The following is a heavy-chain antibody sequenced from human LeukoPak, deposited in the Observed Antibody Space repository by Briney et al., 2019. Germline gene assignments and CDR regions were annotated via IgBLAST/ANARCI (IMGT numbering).Heavy chain of an antibody. CDR1: GGSISSSSYY. D-gene: IGHD6-13*01. J-gene: IGHJ6*02. V-gene: IGHV4-39*07. Sequence: SETLSLTCTVSGGSISSSSYYWGWIRQPPGKGLEWIGSIYYSGSTYYNPSLKSRVTISVDTSKNQFSLKLSSVTAADTAVYYCARDRAAAAGPLYSLRLVWGQGTTVTVSS. CDR3: ARDRAAAAGPLYSLRLV. CDR2: IYYSGST.